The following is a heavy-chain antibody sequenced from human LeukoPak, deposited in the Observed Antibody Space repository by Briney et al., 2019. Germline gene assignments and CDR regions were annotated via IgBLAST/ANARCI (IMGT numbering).Heavy chain of an antibody. J-gene: IGHJ4*02. D-gene: IGHD3-22*01. Sequence: GGSLRLSCAASGFTFSSYWMSWVCQAPGKGLEWVASIKQDAGTEYSVDSLKGRFTISRDNAYNSLYLQMNSLRAEDTAVYFCARGSRDSSGYRYYLNYWGQGTLVTVSS. V-gene: IGHV3-7*01. CDR1: GFTFSSYW. CDR2: IKQDAGTE. CDR3: ARGSRDSSGYRYYLNY.